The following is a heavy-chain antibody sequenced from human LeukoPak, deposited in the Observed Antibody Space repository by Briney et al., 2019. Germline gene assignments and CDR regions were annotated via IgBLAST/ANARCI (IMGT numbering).Heavy chain of an antibody. CDR3: ARGSTDRYGSGSYYLDY. V-gene: IGHV3-21*01. CDR1: GFTFSSYS. CDR2: ISSSGSYI. Sequence: TGGSLRLSCAASGFTFSSYSMNWVRQAPGKGLEWVSIISSSGSYIYYADSVKGRFTISRDNAKNSLYLQMSSLRPEDTAVYFCARGSTDRYGSGSYYLDYWGQGTLVTVSS. D-gene: IGHD3-10*01. J-gene: IGHJ4*02.